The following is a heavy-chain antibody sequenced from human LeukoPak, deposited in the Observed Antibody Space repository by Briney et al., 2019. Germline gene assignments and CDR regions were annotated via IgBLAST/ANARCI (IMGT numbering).Heavy chain of an antibody. CDR1: GFTFSSYG. CDR2: ISGSGGST. Sequence: HPGGSLRLSCAASGFTFSSYGMHWVRQAPGKGLEWVSAISGSGGSTYYADSVKGRFTISRDNSKNTLYLQMNSLRAEDTAVYYCAKDQVRDLYMFPGDSSGYYPWHYWGQGTLVTVSS. J-gene: IGHJ4*02. D-gene: IGHD3-22*01. CDR3: AKDQVRDLYMFPGDSSGYYPWHY. V-gene: IGHV3-23*01.